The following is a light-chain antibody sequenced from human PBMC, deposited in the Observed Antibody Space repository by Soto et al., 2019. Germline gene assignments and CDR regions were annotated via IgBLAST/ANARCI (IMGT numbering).Light chain of an antibody. CDR3: CSDAGSYTYV. CDR2: DVS. Sequence: QSALTQPRSVSGSPGQSVTISCTGTSSDVGGYNYFSWYQQPPGKAPKLMIYDVSKRPSGVPDRFAGSTSGNTASLTISGLQAEDEADYYCCSDAGSYTYVFGTGTKLTVL. J-gene: IGLJ1*01. V-gene: IGLV2-11*01. CDR1: SSDVGGYNY.